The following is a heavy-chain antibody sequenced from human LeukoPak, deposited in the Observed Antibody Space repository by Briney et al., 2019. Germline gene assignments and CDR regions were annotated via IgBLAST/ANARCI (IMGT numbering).Heavy chain of an antibody. CDR3: ARDPRDSSSWYWPVSYGMDV. V-gene: IGHV3-21*01. J-gene: IGHJ6*04. CDR1: GFTFSSYS. D-gene: IGHD6-13*01. CDR2: ISSSSSYI. Sequence: GGSLRLSCAASGFTFSSYSMNWVRQAPGKGREWVSSISSSSSYIYYADSVKGRFTISRDNAKNSLYLQMNSLRAEDTAVYYCARDPRDSSSWYWPVSYGMDVWGKGTTVTVSS.